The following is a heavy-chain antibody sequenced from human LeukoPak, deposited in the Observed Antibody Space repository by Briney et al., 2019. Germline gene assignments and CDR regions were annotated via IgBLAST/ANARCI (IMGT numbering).Heavy chain of an antibody. Sequence: SETLSLTCTVSGDSISTSNSYWGWLRHPPGTGLEWIGRIYYSGNTYYNASLKSRVTICVDPSKNQSSLKLSYVTAADTAVYYWAREGGYSYGDAPLHFDYWGQGTLVTVSS. CDR3: AREGGYSYGDAPLHFDY. CDR1: GDSISTSNSY. D-gene: IGHD5-18*01. J-gene: IGHJ4*02. CDR2: IYYSGNT. V-gene: IGHV4-39*07.